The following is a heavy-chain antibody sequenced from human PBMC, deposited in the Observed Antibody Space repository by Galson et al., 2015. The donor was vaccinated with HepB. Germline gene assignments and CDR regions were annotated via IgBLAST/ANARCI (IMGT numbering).Heavy chain of an antibody. Sequence: SLRLAWAASGFTFRSYAMSWVRQAPGRGLEWVSSISGGAGSTYYADSVKGRFTISRDYSKDTLYLQVNSLRAEDTAVYYCATIKSAAGIDYWGQGTLVTVSS. CDR3: ATIKSAAGIDY. D-gene: IGHD6-13*01. CDR1: GFTFRSYA. CDR2: ISGGAGST. J-gene: IGHJ4*02. V-gene: IGHV3-23*01.